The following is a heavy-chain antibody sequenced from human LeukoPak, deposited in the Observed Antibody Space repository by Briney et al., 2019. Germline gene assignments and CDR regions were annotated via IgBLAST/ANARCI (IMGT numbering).Heavy chain of an antibody. V-gene: IGHV3-30-3*01. CDR1: GFTFSSYA. CDR2: ISYDGSNK. CDR3: AKVRRSVAYDY. J-gene: IGHJ4*02. Sequence: GRSLRLSCAASGFTFSSYAMHWVRQAPGKGLEWVAVISYDGSNKYYADSVKGRFTISRDNSKNTLYLQMNSLRVEDTAIYYCAKVRRSVAYDYWGRGTLVTVSS.